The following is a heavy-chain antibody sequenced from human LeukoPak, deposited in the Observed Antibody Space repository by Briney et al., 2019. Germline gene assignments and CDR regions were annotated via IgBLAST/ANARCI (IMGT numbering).Heavy chain of an antibody. Sequence: PGGSLRLSCAASGFTFSSYWMHWVRQTPGKGLVWVSHIRNDGSSTRYADSVKGRFTISRDNAKNTLYLQMNSLRVEDTAVYYCARTRDGDTAMAANDYWGQGTLVTVSS. D-gene: IGHD5-18*01. CDR1: GFTFSSYW. CDR3: ARTRDGDTAMAANDY. J-gene: IGHJ4*02. V-gene: IGHV3-74*01. CDR2: IRNDGSST.